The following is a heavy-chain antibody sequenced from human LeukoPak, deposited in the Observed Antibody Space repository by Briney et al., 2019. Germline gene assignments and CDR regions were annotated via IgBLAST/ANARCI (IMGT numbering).Heavy chain of an antibody. J-gene: IGHJ3*02. Sequence: ASVKVSCKASGYTFTSYDINWVRQATGQGLEWMGCMNPNSGNTGYAQKFQGRVTITRNTSISTAYMELSSLRSEDTAVYYCARARITIFGVAHNAFDIWGQGTMVTVSS. D-gene: IGHD3-3*01. CDR1: GYTFTSYD. V-gene: IGHV1-8*03. CDR2: MNPNSGNT. CDR3: ARARITIFGVAHNAFDI.